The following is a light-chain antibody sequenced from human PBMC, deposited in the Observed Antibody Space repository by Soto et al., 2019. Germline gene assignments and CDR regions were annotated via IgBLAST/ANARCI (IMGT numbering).Light chain of an antibody. CDR3: TSYISSSTLGV. CDR2: DVR. CDR1: SSDVGRYDY. V-gene: IGLV2-14*03. J-gene: IGLJ1*01. Sequence: QSVLTQPASVSGSPGQSITISCTGTSSDVGRYDYVSWYQQHPGKAPKLLIYDVRSRPSGVSNRFSGSKSGNAASLTISGLQAEAEADYFCTSYISSSTLGVFGTGTKVTVL.